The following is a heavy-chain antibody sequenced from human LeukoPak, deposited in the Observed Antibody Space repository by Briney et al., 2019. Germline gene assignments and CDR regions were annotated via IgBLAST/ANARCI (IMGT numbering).Heavy chain of an antibody. J-gene: IGHJ4*02. CDR2: ISSSSSTI. CDR3: TRTTANFDY. CDR1: GFTFSSFS. V-gene: IGHV3-48*04. Sequence: PGGSLRLSCAASGFTFSSFSMNWVRQAPGKGLEWVSYISSSSSTIYYADSVKGRFTISRDSAKNSLYLQMNSLKTEDTAVYYCTRTTANFDYWGQGTLVTVSS. D-gene: IGHD1-14*01.